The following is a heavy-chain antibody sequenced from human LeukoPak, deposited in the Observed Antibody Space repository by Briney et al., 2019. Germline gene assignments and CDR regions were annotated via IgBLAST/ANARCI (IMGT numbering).Heavy chain of an antibody. CDR3: ARQTHDYSNCRTDTGWFDP. CDR2: IYYSGST. D-gene: IGHD4-11*01. Sequence: PSETLSLTCTVYGGSISSSTYYWGWIRQPPGKGLEWIGRIYYSGSTNYNPSRKSRVTISVDTSKNQFSLKLSSVTAADTAVYYCARQTHDYSNCRTDTGWFDPWGQGTLVTVSS. V-gene: IGHV4-39*01. J-gene: IGHJ5*02. CDR1: GGSISSSTYY.